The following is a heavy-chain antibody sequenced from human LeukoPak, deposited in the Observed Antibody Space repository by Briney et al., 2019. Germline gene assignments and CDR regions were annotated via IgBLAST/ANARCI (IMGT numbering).Heavy chain of an antibody. CDR1: GGSFSGYY. J-gene: IGHJ4*02. CDR2: IYTSGST. Sequence: SETLSLTCAVYGGSFSGYYWSWIRQPPGEGLEWIGRIYTSGSTNYNPSLKSRVTISVDTSKNQFSLKLSSVTAADTAVYYCARKYSSSWSFDYWGQGTLVTVSS. CDR3: ARKYSSSWSFDY. D-gene: IGHD6-13*01. V-gene: IGHV4-59*10.